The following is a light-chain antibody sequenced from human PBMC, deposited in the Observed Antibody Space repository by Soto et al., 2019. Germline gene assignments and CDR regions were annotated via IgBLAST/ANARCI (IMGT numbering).Light chain of an antibody. CDR1: QSVSTN. CDR3: QQYGSSPKT. V-gene: IGKV3-15*01. CDR2: NAL. J-gene: IGKJ1*01. Sequence: EIVMTQSPATLSVSPGERATLSCRASQSVSTNLAWYQQKPGQAPRLLIYNALTRATGIPARFSGSGSGTDVTLTISRLEPEDFAVYYCQQYGSSPKTFGQGTKVDIK.